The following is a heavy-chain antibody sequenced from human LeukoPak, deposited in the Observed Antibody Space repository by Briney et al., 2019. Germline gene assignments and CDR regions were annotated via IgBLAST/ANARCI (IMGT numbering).Heavy chain of an antibody. CDR2: INHSGST. J-gene: IGHJ3*02. Sequence: SETLSLTCAVYGGSFGGYYWSWIRQPPGKGLEWIGEINHSGSTNYNPSLKSRVTISVDTSKNQFSLKLSSVTAADTAVYYCARTSTSTHAFDIWGQGTMVTVSS. D-gene: IGHD1-1*01. V-gene: IGHV4-34*01. CDR1: GGSFGGYY. CDR3: ARTSTSTHAFDI.